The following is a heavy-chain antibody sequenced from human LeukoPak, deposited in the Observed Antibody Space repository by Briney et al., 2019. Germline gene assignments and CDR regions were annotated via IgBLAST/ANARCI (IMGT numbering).Heavy chain of an antibody. CDR3: AREPRITMVRGVITYYYYYGMDV. J-gene: IGHJ6*02. CDR1: GFTFSDYY. D-gene: IGHD3-10*01. Sequence: GGSLRLSCAASGFTFSDYYMSWIRQAPGKGLEWVSYISSSGSTIYYADSVKGRFTISRDNAKNSLYLQMNCLRAEDTAVYYCAREPRITMVRGVITYYYYYGMDVWGQGTTVTVSS. V-gene: IGHV3-11*01. CDR2: ISSSGSTI.